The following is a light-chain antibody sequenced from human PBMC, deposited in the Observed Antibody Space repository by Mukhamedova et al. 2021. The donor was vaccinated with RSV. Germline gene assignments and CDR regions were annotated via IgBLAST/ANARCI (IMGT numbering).Light chain of an antibody. CDR2: QAS. Sequence: WYQRRVHGKASKLLIYQASSLVSGVPSRFSGSGSGTEFTLTISSLQPDDSAIYYCKQYSSFSMFGQGTKVEIK. J-gene: IGKJ1*01. CDR3: KQYSSFSM. V-gene: IGKV1-5*03.